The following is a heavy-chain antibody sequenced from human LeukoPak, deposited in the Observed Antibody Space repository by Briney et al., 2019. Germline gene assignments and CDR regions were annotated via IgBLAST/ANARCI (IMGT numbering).Heavy chain of an antibody. J-gene: IGHJ4*02. CDR3: ARDLSEKYSIDY. CDR2: ISYDGRIK. Sequence: GRSLRLSGAASGFAFNSYAIHWVRQAPGKGLEWVSFISYDGRIKYYADSVKGRLTISRDNSKNTLSLQMNSLRAEDTAIYYCARDLSEKYSIDYWGQGTLVTVSS. CDR1: GFAFNSYA. V-gene: IGHV3-30-3*01. D-gene: IGHD2/OR15-2a*01.